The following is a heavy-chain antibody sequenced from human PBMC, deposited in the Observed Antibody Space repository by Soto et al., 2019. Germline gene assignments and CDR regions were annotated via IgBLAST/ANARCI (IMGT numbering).Heavy chain of an antibody. V-gene: IGHV1-18*01. CDR2: ISAYNGNT. Sequence: ASVKVSCKASGYTFTSYGISWVRQAPGQGLEWMGWISAYNGNTNYAQKLQGRVTMTTDTSTSTAYMELRSLRSDDTAVYYCARDDNRLWFGELLSYWGQGTLVTVSS. CDR3: ARDDNRLWFGELLSY. CDR1: GYTFTSYG. J-gene: IGHJ4*02. D-gene: IGHD3-10*01.